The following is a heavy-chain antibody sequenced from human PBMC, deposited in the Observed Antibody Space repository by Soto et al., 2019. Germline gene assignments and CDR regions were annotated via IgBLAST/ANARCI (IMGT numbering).Heavy chain of an antibody. CDR2: ISGSGGST. CDR3: AISSSWRGLFDY. Sequence: EVQLLESGGGLVQPGGSLRLSCAASGFTFSSYAMSWVRQAPGKGLEWVSAISGSGGSTYYADSVKGRFTISRDNSKNTLYLQMNSLRAEDTAVYYCAISSSWRGLFDYWGQGTLVTVSS. D-gene: IGHD6-13*01. V-gene: IGHV3-23*01. J-gene: IGHJ4*02. CDR1: GFTFSSYA.